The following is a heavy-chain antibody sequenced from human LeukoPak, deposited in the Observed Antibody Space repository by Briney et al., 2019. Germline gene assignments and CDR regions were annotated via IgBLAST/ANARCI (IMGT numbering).Heavy chain of an antibody. J-gene: IGHJ6*03. CDR2: IKQDGSEK. CDR1: GFTFSSYW. V-gene: IGHV3-7*01. CDR3: ARGPPQEYYCYMDV. Sequence: GGSLRLSCAASGFTFSSYWMSWVRQAPGKGLEWVANIKQDGSEKYYVDSVKGRFTISRDNAKNSLYLQMNSLRAEDSAVYYCARGPPQEYYCYMDVWGKGTTVTVSS.